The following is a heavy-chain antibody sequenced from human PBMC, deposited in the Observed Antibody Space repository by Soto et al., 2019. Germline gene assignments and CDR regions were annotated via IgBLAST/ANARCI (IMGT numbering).Heavy chain of an antibody. D-gene: IGHD3-22*01. V-gene: IGHV1-18*04. CDR2: ISAYNGNT. J-gene: IGHJ6*02. Sequence: ASVKVSCKASGYTFTSYGISWVRQAPGQGLEWMGWISAYNGNTNYAQKLQGRVTMTTDTSTSTAYMELGSLRSDDTAVYYCARVGITMIVVVTTYGMDVWGQGTTVTVSS. CDR3: ARVGITMIVVVTTYGMDV. CDR1: GYTFTSYG.